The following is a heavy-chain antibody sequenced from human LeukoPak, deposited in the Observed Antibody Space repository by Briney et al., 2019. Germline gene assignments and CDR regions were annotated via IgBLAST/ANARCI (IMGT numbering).Heavy chain of an antibody. J-gene: IGHJ6*03. D-gene: IGHD5-18*01. CDR1: GGPISCYY. CDR3: ARAGYSYGNYYYYYMDV. Sequence: TASETLSLTCTVSGGPISCYYWSWIRPPPGKGLEWIGYIYYSGSNNYNPSLKSRVTISVDTTKNQFSLKQSSVIAAETAVYYCARAGYSYGNYYYYYMDVWGKGTTVTVSS. V-gene: IGHV4-59*01. CDR2: IYYSGSN.